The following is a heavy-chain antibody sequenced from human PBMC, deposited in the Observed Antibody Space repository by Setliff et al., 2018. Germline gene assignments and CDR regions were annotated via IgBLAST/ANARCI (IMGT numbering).Heavy chain of an antibody. J-gene: IGHJ5*02. CDR2: IYYSGST. V-gene: IGHV4-31*03. Sequence: SATLSLTCTVSGGSISSGGYYWSWIRQHPGKGREWIGYIYYSGSTYYNPSLKRRVTISVDPSKNQFSLKLSSVTAADTAVYYCARGRSWFAPNWFDPWGQGTLVTSPQ. CDR3: ARGRSWFAPNWFDP. D-gene: IGHD3-10*01. CDR1: GGSISSGGYY.